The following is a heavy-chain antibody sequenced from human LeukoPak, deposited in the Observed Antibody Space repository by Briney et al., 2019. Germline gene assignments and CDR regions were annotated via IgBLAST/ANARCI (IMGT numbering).Heavy chain of an antibody. CDR3: ARDLTMVRGVNDY. CDR1: GFIFSDAW. D-gene: IGHD3-10*01. Sequence: GGSLRLSCTASGFIFSDAWMTWVRQAPGQGPEWVSSISSSSSYIYYADSVKGRFTISRDNAKNSLYLQMNSLRAEDTAVYYCARDLTMVRGVNDYWGQGTLVTVSS. V-gene: IGHV3-21*01. CDR2: ISSSSSYI. J-gene: IGHJ4*02.